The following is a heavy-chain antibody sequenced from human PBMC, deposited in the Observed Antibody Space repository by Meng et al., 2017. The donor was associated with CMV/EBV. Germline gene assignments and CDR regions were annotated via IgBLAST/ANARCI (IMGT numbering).Heavy chain of an antibody. CDR3: ARDLGPGSMGSGSSDY. V-gene: IGHV3-21*01. D-gene: IGHD3-22*01. J-gene: IGHJ4*02. Sequence: GGSLRLSCAASGFTFSSYSMNWVRQAPGKGLEWVSSISSSSSYIYYADSVKGRFTISRDNAKNSLYLQMNSLRAEDTAVYYCARDLGPGSMGSGSSDYWGQGTLVTVSS. CDR2: ISSSSSYI. CDR1: GFTFSSYS.